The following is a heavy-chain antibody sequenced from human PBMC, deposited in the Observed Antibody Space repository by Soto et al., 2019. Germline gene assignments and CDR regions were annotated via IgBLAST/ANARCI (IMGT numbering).Heavy chain of an antibody. Sequence: PGESLKISCAASGFTFSSYGMHWVRQAPGKGLEWVAVISYDGSNKYYADSVKGRFTISRDNSKNTLYLQMNSLRAEDTAVYYCARDLRFLEWFPTRWDYYYGMDVWGQGTTVTVSS. D-gene: IGHD3-3*01. CDR3: ARDLRFLEWFPTRWDYYYGMDV. CDR2: ISYDGSNK. J-gene: IGHJ6*02. V-gene: IGHV3-30*03. CDR1: GFTFSSYG.